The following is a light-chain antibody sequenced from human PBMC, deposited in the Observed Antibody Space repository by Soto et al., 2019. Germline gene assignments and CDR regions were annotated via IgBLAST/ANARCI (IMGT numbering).Light chain of an antibody. CDR1: RTINTY. CDR3: QQTYSDIS. V-gene: IGKV1-39*01. CDR2: GAS. J-gene: IGKJ4*01. Sequence: DVRMTQSPSSLSASVGDTITITCRASRTINTYLNWFQQKPGEPPRLLIYGASTLHDGVPSRFSGNGSGADFTLTISGLQPEDFASYHCQQTYSDISFGGGTNV.